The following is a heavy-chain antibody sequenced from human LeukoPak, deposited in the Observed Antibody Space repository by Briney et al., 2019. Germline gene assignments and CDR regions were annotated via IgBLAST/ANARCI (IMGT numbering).Heavy chain of an antibody. D-gene: IGHD1-26*01. Sequence: PGGSLRLSCTNSGPTFNRDWMGWLRQAPGKGLEWLAHIKPDESRIFYADSVEGRFALSRDNAKNSVHLQMNSLRAEDTAVYFCARLILWETSNAFDIWGQGTMVTVSS. CDR2: IKPDESRI. CDR1: GPTFNRDW. J-gene: IGHJ3*02. CDR3: ARLILWETSNAFDI. V-gene: IGHV3-7*03.